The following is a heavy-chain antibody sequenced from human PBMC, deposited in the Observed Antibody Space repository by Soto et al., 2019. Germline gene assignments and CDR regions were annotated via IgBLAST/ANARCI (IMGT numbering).Heavy chain of an antibody. Sequence: LRLSCAASGFTVSSNYMSWVRQAPGKGPEWVSVIYSGGSTYYADSVKGRFTISRDNSKNTLYLQMNSLRAEDTAVYYCARVSTPYYYDSSGYFDYWGQGTLVTVSS. CDR2: IYSGGST. D-gene: IGHD3-22*01. V-gene: IGHV3-53*01. CDR1: GFTVSSNY. CDR3: ARVSTPYYYDSSGYFDY. J-gene: IGHJ4*02.